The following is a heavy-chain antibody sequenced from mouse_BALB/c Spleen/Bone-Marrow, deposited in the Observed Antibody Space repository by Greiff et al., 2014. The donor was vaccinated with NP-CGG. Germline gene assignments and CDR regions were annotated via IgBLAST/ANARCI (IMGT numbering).Heavy chain of an antibody. CDR2: IYPSDTYT. J-gene: IGHJ4*01. D-gene: IGHD1-1*01. CDR1: GYTFTSYW. V-gene: IGHV1-69*02. Sequence: QVQLQQPGAELVRPGASVKLSCRASGYTFTSYWISWVKQRPGQGLEWIGNIYPSDTYTNYDQRFKDKATLTVDKSSSTAYMQLSSPTSEDSAVYYCTRYGNSHYYAVDYWGQGTSVTVSS. CDR3: TRYGNSHYYAVDY.